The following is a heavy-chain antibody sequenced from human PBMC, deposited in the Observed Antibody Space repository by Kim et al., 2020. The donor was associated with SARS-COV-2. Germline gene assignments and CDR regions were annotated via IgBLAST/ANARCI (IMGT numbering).Heavy chain of an antibody. CDR1: GFTFSSYA. CDR2: ISYDGSNK. V-gene: IGHV3-30*04. D-gene: IGHD5-12*01. Sequence: GGSLRLSCAASGFTFSSYAMHWVRQAPGKGLEWVAVISYDGSNKYYADSVKGRFTISRDNSKNTLYLQMNSLRAEDTAVYYCASAPNHGYNLAGYWGQGTLVTVSS. CDR3: ASAPNHGYNLAGY. J-gene: IGHJ4*02.